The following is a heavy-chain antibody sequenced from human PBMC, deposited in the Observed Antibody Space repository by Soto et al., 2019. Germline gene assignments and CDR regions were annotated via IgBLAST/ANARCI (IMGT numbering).Heavy chain of an antibody. J-gene: IGHJ4*02. CDR2: IYPGDSDT. CDR3: VGPTQAYCSGSSCSDRFFDY. D-gene: IGHD2-21*01. Sequence: GEALKISCQGSGYSFTSYGIGWVRQMPGKGLEWMGIIYPGDSDTRYSPSFQGQVTISADKSISTAYLQWNTLEASDTAMYYCVGPTQAYCSGSSCSDRFFDYWGPGPLVTVSS. CDR1: GYSFTSYG. V-gene: IGHV5-51*01.